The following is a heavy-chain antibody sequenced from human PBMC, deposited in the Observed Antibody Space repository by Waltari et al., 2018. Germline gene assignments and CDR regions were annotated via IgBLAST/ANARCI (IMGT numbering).Heavy chain of an antibody. D-gene: IGHD1-26*01. V-gene: IGHV4-4*09. J-gene: IGHJ4*02. CDR2: IYPTGVL. CDR1: GGSLSGLY. CDR3: ARGPSIKWELPGFFDT. Sequence: QVRLQESGPGLVKPSQTLAPTCTVSGGSLSGLYWGWIRLSPGKGLEWIGFIYPTGVLYYSPSFRNRVTMSADTSSGQCSLRLTSLSASDTATYHCARGPSIKWELPGFFDTWGQGILVTVSS.